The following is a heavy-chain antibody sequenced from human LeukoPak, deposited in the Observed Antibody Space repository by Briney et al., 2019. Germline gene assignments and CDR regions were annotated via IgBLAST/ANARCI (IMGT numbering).Heavy chain of an antibody. Sequence: PSETLSLTCTVSGGSISSSSYYWGWIRRPPGKGLEWIGSIYYSGSTYYNPSLKSRVTISVDTSKNQFSLKLSSVTAADTAVYYCASYDFWSGYPYWGQGTLVTVSS. J-gene: IGHJ4*02. CDR3: ASYDFWSGYPY. V-gene: IGHV4-39*01. CDR1: GGSISSSSYY. CDR2: IYYSGST. D-gene: IGHD3-3*01.